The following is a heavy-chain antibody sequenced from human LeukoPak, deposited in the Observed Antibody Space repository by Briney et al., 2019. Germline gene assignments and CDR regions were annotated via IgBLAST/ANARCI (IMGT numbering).Heavy chain of an antibody. CDR3: ARDGRVAVAGLDY. V-gene: IGHV3-66*01. D-gene: IGHD6-19*01. Sequence: GGSLRLSCADSGFTVSSNYMRWVRQAPGKGLEWVSVIYSGGSTHYADSVKGRFTISRDNSKNTLYLQMNSLRAEDAAVYYCARDGRVAVAGLDYWGQGTLVTVSS. J-gene: IGHJ4*02. CDR2: IYSGGST. CDR1: GFTVSSNY.